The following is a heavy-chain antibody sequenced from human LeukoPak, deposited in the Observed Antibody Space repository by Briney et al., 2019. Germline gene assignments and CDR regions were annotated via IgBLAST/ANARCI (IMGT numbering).Heavy chain of an antibody. D-gene: IGHD6-19*01. CDR3: AIQYSSRDYYYYGMDV. Sequence: PSETLSLTCTVSGGSISSYYWSWIRQPPGKGLEWIGEINHSGSTNYNPSLKSRVTISVDTSKNQFSLKLSSVTAADTAVYYCAIQYSSRDYYYYGMDVWGQGTTVTVSS. V-gene: IGHV4-34*01. CDR2: INHSGST. CDR1: GGSISSYY. J-gene: IGHJ6*02.